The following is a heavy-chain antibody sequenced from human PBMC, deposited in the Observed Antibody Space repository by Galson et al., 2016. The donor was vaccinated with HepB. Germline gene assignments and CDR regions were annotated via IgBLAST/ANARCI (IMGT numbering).Heavy chain of an antibody. D-gene: IGHD4/OR15-4a*01. J-gene: IGHJ2*01. CDR2: ILYNGRT. Sequence: ETLSLTCTVSGGSISSSYWSWIRQPPGKGLEWIGYILYNGRTNYNPSLKSRGTMSVDTSKNQFSLKMNSVTAADTAVYYCARVGLGASWYFDLWGRGTLVSVSS. CDR3: ARVGLGASWYFDL. CDR1: GGSISSSY. V-gene: IGHV4-59*08.